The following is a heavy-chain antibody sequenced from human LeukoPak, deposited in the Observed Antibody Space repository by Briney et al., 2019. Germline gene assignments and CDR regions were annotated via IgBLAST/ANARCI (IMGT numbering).Heavy chain of an antibody. CDR2: IWYDGSNK. V-gene: IGHV3-33*06. D-gene: IGHD3-10*01. CDR3: AKDFRFGELLNNWFDP. Sequence: PGRSLRLSCAASGFTFSSYGMHWVRQAPGKGLEWVAVIWYDGSNKYYADSVKGRFTISRDNSKNTLYLQMNSLRAEDTAVYYCAKDFRFGELLNNWFDPWGQGTLVTVSS. CDR1: GFTFSSYG. J-gene: IGHJ5*02.